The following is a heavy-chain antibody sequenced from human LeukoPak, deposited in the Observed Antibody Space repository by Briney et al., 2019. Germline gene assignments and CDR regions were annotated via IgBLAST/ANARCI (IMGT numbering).Heavy chain of an antibody. CDR3: ARHVRRDGYNHFDY. J-gene: IGHJ4*02. Sequence: SETLSLTCTVSGGSISSSSYYWGWIRQPPGKGLEGIGSIYYSGSTYYNPSLKRRVTISVDTSKNQLSLKMSSVTAADTAVYYCARHVRRDGYNHFDYWGQGTLVTVTS. D-gene: IGHD5-24*01. V-gene: IGHV4-39*01. CDR1: GGSISSSSYY. CDR2: IYYSGST.